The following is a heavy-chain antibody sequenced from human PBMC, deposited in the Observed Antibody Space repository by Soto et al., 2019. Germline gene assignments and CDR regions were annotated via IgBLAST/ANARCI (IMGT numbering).Heavy chain of an antibody. CDR2: ISSSSSTI. Sequence: PGGSLRLSCAASGFTFSSYSMNWVRQAPGKGLEWVSYISSSSSTIYYADSVKGRFTISRDNAKNSLYLQMNSLRAEDTAVYYCARGADLRLRENTVFLEWLPDYYYYYMDVWGKGTTVTVSS. CDR1: GFTFSSYS. J-gene: IGHJ6*03. D-gene: IGHD3-3*01. CDR3: ARGADLRLRENTVFLEWLPDYYYYYMDV. V-gene: IGHV3-48*01.